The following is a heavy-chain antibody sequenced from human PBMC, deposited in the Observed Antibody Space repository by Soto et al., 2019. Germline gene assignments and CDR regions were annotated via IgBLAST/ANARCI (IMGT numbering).Heavy chain of an antibody. CDR1: GYSISSGYY. CDR3: ARARQPMGRGNLYFDY. J-gene: IGHJ4*02. CDR2: IYHSGST. D-gene: IGHD2-15*01. V-gene: IGHV4-38-2*01. Sequence: SETLSLTCAVSGYSISSGYYWGWIRQPPGKGLEWIGSIYHSGSTYYNPSLKSRVTISVDTSKNQFSLKLSSVTAADTAVYYCARARQPMGRGNLYFDYWGQGTLVTVSS.